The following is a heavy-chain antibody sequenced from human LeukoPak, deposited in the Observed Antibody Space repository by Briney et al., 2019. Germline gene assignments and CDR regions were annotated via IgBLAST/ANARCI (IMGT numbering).Heavy chain of an antibody. D-gene: IGHD3-10*01. CDR2: IYPGDSDT. CDR1: GSRFTSFW. V-gene: IGHV5-51*01. CDR3: ARQRLRGISYFGF. Sequence: GESLGISWKGSGSRFTSFWIGWVRQMPGKGLEWMGIIYPGDSDTRYSPSFQGQVTISADKSINTAYLQWSSLKASDTAMYYCARQRLRGISYFGFWGQGTLVTVSS. J-gene: IGHJ4*02.